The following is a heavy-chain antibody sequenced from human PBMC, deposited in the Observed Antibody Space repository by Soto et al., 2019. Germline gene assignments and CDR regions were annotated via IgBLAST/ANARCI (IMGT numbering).Heavy chain of an antibody. D-gene: IGHD1-26*01. CDR3: AKDLGPQTPTLFDY. Sequence: EVQLVESGGGLVKPGGSLRLSCAASGFTFSNAWMNWVRQAPGKGLEWVGRIKSKTDGGTTDYAAPVKGRFTISRDDSKNTLYLQMNSLRAEDTAVYYCAKDLGPQTPTLFDYWGQGTLVTVSS. J-gene: IGHJ4*02. CDR2: IKSKTDGGTT. CDR1: GFTFSNAW. V-gene: IGHV3-15*07.